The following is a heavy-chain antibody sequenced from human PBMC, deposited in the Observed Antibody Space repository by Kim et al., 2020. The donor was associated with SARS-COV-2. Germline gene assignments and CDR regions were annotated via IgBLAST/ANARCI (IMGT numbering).Heavy chain of an antibody. J-gene: IGHJ6*02. CDR2: GTP. CDR3: ARLTGGMDV. V-gene: IGHV7-4-1*02. Sequence: GTPTYAQGFTGRFVFSLDTSVSTAYLQISSLKAEDTAVYYCARLTGGMDVWGQGTTVTVSS. D-gene: IGHD3-10*01.